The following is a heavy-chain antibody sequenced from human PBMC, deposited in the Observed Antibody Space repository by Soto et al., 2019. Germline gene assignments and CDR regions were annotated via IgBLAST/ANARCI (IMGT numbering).Heavy chain of an antibody. Sequence: GASVKVSCKASGGTFSSYTISWVRQAPGQGLEWMGRIIPILGIANYAQKFQGRVTITADKSTSPAYMELSSLRSEDTAVYYCARGEENDILTGYYNWGQGSLVTVSS. J-gene: IGHJ4*02. CDR2: IIPILGIA. D-gene: IGHD3-9*01. CDR3: ARGEENDILTGYYN. V-gene: IGHV1-69*02. CDR1: GGTFSSYT.